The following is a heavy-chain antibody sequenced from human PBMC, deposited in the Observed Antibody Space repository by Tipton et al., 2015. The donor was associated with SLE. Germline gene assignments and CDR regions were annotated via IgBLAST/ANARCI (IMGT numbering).Heavy chain of an antibody. V-gene: IGHV3-30*02. Sequence: SLRLSCAASGFTFSTYAMHWVRQAPGKGLEWVSVIRYDGTNEYYADSVRGRFIISRDNSKNTLYLQMNGLRAEDTAVYYCARGGDIGYCSGDSCYYRDYFDSWGQGTLVTVSS. CDR3: ARGGDIGYCSGDSCYYRDYFDS. D-gene: IGHD2-15*01. CDR1: GFTFSTYA. J-gene: IGHJ4*02. CDR2: IRYDGTNE.